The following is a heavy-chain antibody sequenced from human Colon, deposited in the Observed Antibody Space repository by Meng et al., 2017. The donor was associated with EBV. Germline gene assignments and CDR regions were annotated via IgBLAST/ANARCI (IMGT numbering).Heavy chain of an antibody. Sequence: QVPLQESGQGLVKLSQTLSLTCTVSGGSISSGNHYWSWIRQHPGKGLEYIGYIYYSGSTYYNPSLKSRVIISVDTSKNQFSLRLNSVTAADTAVYYCASLYGDSSVWYLDLWGRGTLVTVSS. CDR1: GGSISSGNHY. CDR3: ASLYGDSSVWYLDL. CDR2: IYYSGST. D-gene: IGHD4-17*01. J-gene: IGHJ2*01. V-gene: IGHV4-31*03.